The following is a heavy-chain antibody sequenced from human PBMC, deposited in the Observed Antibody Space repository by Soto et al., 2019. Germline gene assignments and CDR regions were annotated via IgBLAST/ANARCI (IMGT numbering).Heavy chain of an antibody. V-gene: IGHV3-21*01. Sequence: PGGSLRLSCAASGFTFSSYSMNLVRQAPGKGLECVSSISSSSSYIYYADSVKGRFTISRDNAKNSLYLQMNSLRAEDTAVYYCASDLAVRELPTPCGMDVWGQGTTVTVSS. CDR1: GFTFSSYS. CDR2: ISSSSSYI. J-gene: IGHJ6*02. D-gene: IGHD1-26*01. CDR3: ASDLAVRELPTPCGMDV.